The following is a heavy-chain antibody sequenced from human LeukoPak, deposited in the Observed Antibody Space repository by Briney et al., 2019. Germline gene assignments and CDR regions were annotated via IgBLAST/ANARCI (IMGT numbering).Heavy chain of an antibody. CDR1: GASISSSTYY. V-gene: IGHV4-39*07. D-gene: IGHD1-1*01. CDR3: ARVSWFPGTSYYYMDV. CDR2: ASYSGNT. J-gene: IGHJ6*03. Sequence: PSETLSLTCTVSGASISSSTYYWGWIRQPPGKGLEWIGSASYSGNTYYNPSLKSRVTILVDTSKNQFSLKMTSVTAADTAVYYCARVSWFPGTSYYYMDVWGKGTTVTVSS.